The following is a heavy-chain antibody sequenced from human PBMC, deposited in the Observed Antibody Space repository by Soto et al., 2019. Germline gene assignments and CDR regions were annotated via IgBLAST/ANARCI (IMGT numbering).Heavy chain of an antibody. J-gene: IGHJ4*02. CDR3: ALRSMAVVPEY. V-gene: IGHV4-59*01. CDR1: GDSISSYY. Sequence: QVQLQESGPGLVKPSETLSLTCAVSGDSISSYYCMWIRQPPGKGLESIGYLYYGRSANYNPSLKSRVTLSVETSTNQCSLTLSSTTAADTAVYYCALRSMAVVPEYWGQGTLVTVSS. CDR2: LYYGRSA. D-gene: IGHD3-22*01.